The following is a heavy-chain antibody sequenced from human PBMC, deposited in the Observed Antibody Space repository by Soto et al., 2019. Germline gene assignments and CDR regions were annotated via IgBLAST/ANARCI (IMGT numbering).Heavy chain of an antibody. CDR2: IFPVFGTS. D-gene: IGHD6-6*01. V-gene: IGHV1-69*05. CDR3: ATHGYSSSSDFDS. Sequence: PGHGLEWMGGIFPVFGTSNYAQNFQGRVTITTDESTSTVYLELSSLRSDDTAVYYCATHGYSSSSDFDSWGQGSLVTVSS. J-gene: IGHJ4*02.